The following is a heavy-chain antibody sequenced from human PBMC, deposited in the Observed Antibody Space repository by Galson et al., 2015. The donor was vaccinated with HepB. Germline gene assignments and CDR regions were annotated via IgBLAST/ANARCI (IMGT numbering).Heavy chain of an antibody. V-gene: IGHV1-69*02. D-gene: IGHD3-10*01. Sequence: SVKVSCKASGGTFSSYTISWVRQAPGQGLEWMGRIIPILDVPNYAQKFQDRVTVTADKSTSTAYMELSSLRSEDTAVYYCATVDSGAGYGMDVWGQGTTVTVSS. CDR1: GGTFSSYT. CDR2: IIPILDVP. J-gene: IGHJ6*02. CDR3: ATVDSGAGYGMDV.